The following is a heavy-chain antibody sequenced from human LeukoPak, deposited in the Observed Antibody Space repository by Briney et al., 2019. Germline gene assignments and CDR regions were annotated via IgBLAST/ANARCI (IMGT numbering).Heavy chain of an antibody. CDR1: GGSISSGGYS. D-gene: IGHD2-15*01. J-gene: IGHJ5*02. Sequence: SETLSLTCAVSGGSISSGGYSWSWIRQPPGKGLEWIGYIYHSGSTYYNPSLKSRVTISVDRSKNQFSLKLSSVTAADTAVYCCARAGVVAATPGSWFDPWGQGTLVTVSS. V-gene: IGHV4-30-2*01. CDR2: IYHSGST. CDR3: ARAGVVAATPGSWFDP.